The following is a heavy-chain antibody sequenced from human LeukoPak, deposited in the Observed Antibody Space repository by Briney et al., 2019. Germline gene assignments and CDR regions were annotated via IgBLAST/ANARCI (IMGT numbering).Heavy chain of an antibody. CDR3: ARDHASGTYNLGWFDP. V-gene: IGHV4-61*02. J-gene: IGHJ5*02. CDR2: IYTSGST. D-gene: IGHD1-26*01. Sequence: PSETLSLTCTVSDYSISNGYFWGWIRQPAGKGLEWIGRIYTSGSTNYNPSLKSRVTISVDTSKNQFSLKLSSVTAADTAVYYCARDHASGTYNLGWFDPWGQGTLVTVSS. CDR1: DYSISNGYF.